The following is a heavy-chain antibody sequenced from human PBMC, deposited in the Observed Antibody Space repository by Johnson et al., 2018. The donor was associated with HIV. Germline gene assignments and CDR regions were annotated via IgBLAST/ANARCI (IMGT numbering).Heavy chain of an antibody. D-gene: IGHD3-16*02. Sequence: VQLVESGGGLVQPGGSLRLSCAASGFTVSSNYMSWVRQAPGKGLEWVSVFDTTGGTNYADFAKGRFTISTDTSKNTLYLQMNSLTTEDTAVYYCTTAIVIDAFDIWGQGTMVTVSS. V-gene: IGHV3-66*01. CDR3: TTAIVIDAFDI. CDR1: GFTVSSNY. CDR2: FDTTGGT. J-gene: IGHJ3*02.